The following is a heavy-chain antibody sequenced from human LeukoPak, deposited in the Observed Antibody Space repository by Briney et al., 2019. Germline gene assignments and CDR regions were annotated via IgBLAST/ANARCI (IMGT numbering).Heavy chain of an antibody. J-gene: IGHJ6*02. Sequence: EASVKVSCKAFGGTFSSYAISWVRQAPGQGLEWMGRIIPILGIANYAQKFQGRVTITADKSTSTAYMELSSLRSEDTAVYYCARDDIVVVPAAMRSYYYYGMDVWGQGTTVTVSS. D-gene: IGHD2-2*01. V-gene: IGHV1-69*04. CDR2: IIPILGIA. CDR3: ARDDIVVVPAAMRSYYYYGMDV. CDR1: GGTFSSYA.